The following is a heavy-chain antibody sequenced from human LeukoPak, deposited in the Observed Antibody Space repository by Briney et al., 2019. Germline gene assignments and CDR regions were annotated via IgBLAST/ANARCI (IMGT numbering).Heavy chain of an antibody. CDR1: GFTFDDYA. Sequence: PGGSLRLSCAASGFTFDDYAMHWVRQAPGKGLEWVSLISWDGGSTYYADSVKGRFTISRDNSKNSLYLQMNSLRTEDTALYYCAKDMGSSWPMDIWGQGTMVTVSS. J-gene: IGHJ3*02. D-gene: IGHD6-13*01. V-gene: IGHV3-43*01. CDR3: AKDMGSSWPMDI. CDR2: ISWDGGST.